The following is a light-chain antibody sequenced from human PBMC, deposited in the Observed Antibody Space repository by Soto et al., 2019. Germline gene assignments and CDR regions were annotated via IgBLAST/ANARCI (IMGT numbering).Light chain of an antibody. V-gene: IGKV3-11*01. CDR1: QSFSSY. CDR2: DAS. J-gene: IGKJ5*01. Sequence: EIVLTQSPATLSLSPGESSPLSCRASQSFSSYLAWYQQRPGQANRLLIYDASVRATGIPPRFSGSGSGTDFTLTISSLEPEDFAVYYCQQRGNWPITFGQGTRLEIK. CDR3: QQRGNWPIT.